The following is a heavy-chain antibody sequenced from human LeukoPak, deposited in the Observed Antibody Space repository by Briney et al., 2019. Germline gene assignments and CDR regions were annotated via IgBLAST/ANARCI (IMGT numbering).Heavy chain of an antibody. V-gene: IGHV4-31*03. Sequence: PSETLSLTCTVSGGSISSGGYYWNWIRQHPGKGLEWIGYIYYSGSTYYNPSLKSRVTISVDTSKNQFSLKLSSVTAADTAVYYCARAESSWYVWFDPWGQGTLVTVSS. J-gene: IGHJ5*02. CDR1: GGSISSGGYY. CDR2: IYYSGST. CDR3: ARAESSWYVWFDP. D-gene: IGHD6-13*01.